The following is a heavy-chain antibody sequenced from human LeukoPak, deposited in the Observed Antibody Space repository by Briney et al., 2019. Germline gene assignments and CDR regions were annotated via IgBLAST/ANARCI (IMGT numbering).Heavy chain of an antibody. J-gene: IGHJ4*02. V-gene: IGHV3-9*03. CDR3: AEDMSDSAGGYFDY. D-gene: IGHD3-22*01. Sequence: GGSLRLSCAASGFTFDDYAMHWVRQAPGKGLEWVSGISWNSGSIGYADSVKGRFTISRDNAKNSLYLQMNSLRAEDMALYYCAEDMSDSAGGYFDYWGQGTLVTVSS. CDR1: GFTFDDYA. CDR2: ISWNSGSI.